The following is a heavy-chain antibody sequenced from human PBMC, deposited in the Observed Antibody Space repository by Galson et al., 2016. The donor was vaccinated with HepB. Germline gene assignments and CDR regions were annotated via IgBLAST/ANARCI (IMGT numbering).Heavy chain of an antibody. D-gene: IGHD3-10*01. CDR2: IYWDDDK. Sequence: PALVTPTQTLTLTCTFSGFSLSTSGVGVGWIRQPPGKALEWLALIYWDDDKRYSPSLRSRLTITKDTSKNQVLLTMTNMDPVDTATYFCANRGREVRGVIPQLEGDWFDPWGQGTLVTVSS. J-gene: IGHJ5*02. V-gene: IGHV2-5*02. CDR1: GFSLSTSGVG. CDR3: ANRGREVRGVIPQLEGDWFDP.